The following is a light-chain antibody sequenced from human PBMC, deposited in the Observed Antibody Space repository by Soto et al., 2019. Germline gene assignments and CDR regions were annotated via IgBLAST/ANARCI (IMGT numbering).Light chain of an antibody. Sequence: DIQMTQSPSTLSASVGDRVTITCRASQSISSWSAWYQQKPGKAPKLLIYDASSLESGVPSRFSGSGSGTEFTLTISSLQPDDFATYYCQQYNSYSRTFGHGTKVEIK. V-gene: IGKV1-5*01. CDR2: DAS. CDR1: QSISSW. J-gene: IGKJ1*01. CDR3: QQYNSYSRT.